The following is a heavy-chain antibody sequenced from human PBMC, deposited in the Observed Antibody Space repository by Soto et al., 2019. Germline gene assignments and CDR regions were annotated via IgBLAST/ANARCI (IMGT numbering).Heavy chain of an antibody. Sequence: ASVKVSCKASGYTFTGYYMHWVRQAPGQGLEWMGWINPNSGGTNYAQKFQGRVTMTRDTSISTAYMELRSLRSDDTAVYYCARDPAIAARPSDDAFDIWGQGTMVT. CDR3: ARDPAIAARPSDDAFDI. CDR2: INPNSGGT. V-gene: IGHV1-2*02. J-gene: IGHJ3*02. CDR1: GYTFTGYY. D-gene: IGHD6-6*01.